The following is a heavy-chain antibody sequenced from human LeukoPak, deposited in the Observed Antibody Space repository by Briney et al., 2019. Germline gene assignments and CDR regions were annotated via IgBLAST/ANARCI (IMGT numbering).Heavy chain of an antibody. CDR1: GYTFTSYP. D-gene: IGHD6-13*01. V-gene: IGHV7-4-1*02. CDR2: INTNTGNP. CDR3: ARDQGGSSWYRERSFDY. J-gene: IGHJ4*02. Sequence: ASVKASGKPFGYTFTSYPRNWVGRAPGQGLEWMGWINTNTGNPTYAQGFTGRFVFSLDTSVSTAYLQISGLKAEDTAVYYCARDQGGSSWYRERSFDYWGQGTLVTVSS.